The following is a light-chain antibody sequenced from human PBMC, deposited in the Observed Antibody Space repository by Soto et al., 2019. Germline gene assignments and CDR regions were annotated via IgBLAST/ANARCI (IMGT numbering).Light chain of an antibody. CDR1: TSNIGTDT. CDR3: AAWDDSLRGWV. CDR2: RDS. Sequence: QSVLTQPPSASGAPGQRVTISCSGSTSNIGTDTVNWYQQLPGTAPKLLIYRDSQRPSGVPDRFSGSKSGTSASLAISGLRSDDEADYYCAAWDDSLRGWVFGGGTKLTVL. J-gene: IGLJ3*02. V-gene: IGLV1-47*01.